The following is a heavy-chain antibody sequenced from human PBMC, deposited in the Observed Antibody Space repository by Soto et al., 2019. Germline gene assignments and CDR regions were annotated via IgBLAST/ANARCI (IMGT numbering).Heavy chain of an antibody. CDR1: GYTFTGYS. D-gene: IGHD6-25*01. J-gene: IGHJ6*02. CDR2: INPNSGGT. CDR3: ARDGSDVAAPGSDYGMDV. V-gene: IGHV1-2*04. Sequence: ASVKVSCKASGYTFTGYSMHWVRPAPGQGLEWMGWINPNSGGTNYAQKFQGWVTMTRDTSISTAYMELSRLRSDDTAVYYCARDGSDVAAPGSDYGMDVWGQGTTVTVSS.